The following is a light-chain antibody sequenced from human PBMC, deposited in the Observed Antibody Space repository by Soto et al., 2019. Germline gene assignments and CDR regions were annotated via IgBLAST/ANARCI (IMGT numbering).Light chain of an antibody. Sequence: EIVLTQSPATLSLSPGERATLSCRASQSVSSYLAWYQQKPGQAPRLLIYDASNKATGIPARFSGSGSGTDFTLTISSIEPEEFAVYDCHQIINWRPNTFGQGTKLEIK. CDR1: QSVSSY. J-gene: IGKJ2*01. CDR3: HQIINWRPNT. CDR2: DAS. V-gene: IGKV3-11*01.